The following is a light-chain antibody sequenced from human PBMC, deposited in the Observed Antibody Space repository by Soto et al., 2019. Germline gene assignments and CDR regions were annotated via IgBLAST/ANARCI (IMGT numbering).Light chain of an antibody. V-gene: IGKV3-11*01. Sequence: EIVLTQSPATLSLSPGDRATLSCRASQSVSNYLAWYQQKPGQTPRLLIYDASNRATGIPARFSGSGSGTDFTLTISSLEPEDFAVYYCQQRRHWPPITFGQGTRLEIK. CDR1: QSVSNY. J-gene: IGKJ5*01. CDR2: DAS. CDR3: QQRRHWPPIT.